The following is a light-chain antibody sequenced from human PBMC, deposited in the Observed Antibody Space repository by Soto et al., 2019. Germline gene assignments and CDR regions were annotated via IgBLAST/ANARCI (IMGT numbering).Light chain of an antibody. Sequence: QAVVTQEPSLTVSPGGTVTLTCGSSTGTVTSGHYPYWFQLKPGQAPRTLRYDIHNKHSWTPARFSGSLLGGKAALTLSGAQPEDEGDYYCLLSYSGPSIFGGGTQLTVL. CDR3: LLSYSGPSI. V-gene: IGLV7-46*01. CDR2: DIH. J-gene: IGLJ7*01. CDR1: TGTVTSGHY.